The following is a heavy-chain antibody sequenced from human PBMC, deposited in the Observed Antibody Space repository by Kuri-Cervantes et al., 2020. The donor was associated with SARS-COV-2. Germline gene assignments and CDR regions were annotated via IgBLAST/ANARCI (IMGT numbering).Heavy chain of an antibody. CDR2: IYYSGST. Sequence: SETLSLTCTVSGVSISSHYWSWIRLPPGKGLEWIGYIYYSGSTNYNPSLKSRVTISVDTSKNQFSLKLSSVTAADTAVYYCARRAPGAYDYVWGSYRPTTYDYWGQGTLVTVSS. J-gene: IGHJ4*02. CDR3: ARRAPGAYDYVWGSYRPTTYDY. D-gene: IGHD3-16*02. CDR1: GVSISSHY. V-gene: IGHV4-59*08.